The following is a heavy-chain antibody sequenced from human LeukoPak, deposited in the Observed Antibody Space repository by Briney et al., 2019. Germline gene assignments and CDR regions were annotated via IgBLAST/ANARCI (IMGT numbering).Heavy chain of an antibody. CDR1: GVSITRYSHN. D-gene: IGHD3-22*01. CDR2: FHFSGAI. CDR3: ARRYEGSGYAYDY. V-gene: IGHV4-39*01. J-gene: IGHJ4*02. Sequence: PSETLSLTCTVSGVSITRYSHNYDWIRQPPGKGLEWIGGFHFSGAINYNPSLKSRVTIFVDTLKKQISLKLNSVTAADTAVYYCARRYEGSGYAYDYWGQGILVTVSS.